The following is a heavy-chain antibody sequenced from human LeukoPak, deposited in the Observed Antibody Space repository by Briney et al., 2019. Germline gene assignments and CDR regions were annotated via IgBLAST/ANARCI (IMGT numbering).Heavy chain of an antibody. CDR3: ASKWYCGGDCYYQIDF. Sequence: GGSLRLSCAASGFTFSTYVMHWVRQAPGKGPEWVAVISYDESNKYYADSVKGRFTISRDNSKNTLYLQMNSLRTEDTAVYYCASKWYCGGDCYYQIDFWGQGTLVTVSS. CDR2: ISYDESNK. D-gene: IGHD2-21*01. J-gene: IGHJ4*02. V-gene: IGHV3-30*03. CDR1: GFTFSTYV.